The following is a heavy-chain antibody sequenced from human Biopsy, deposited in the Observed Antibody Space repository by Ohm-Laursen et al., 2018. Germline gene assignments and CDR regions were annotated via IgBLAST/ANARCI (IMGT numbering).Heavy chain of an antibody. CDR1: GYTFISFG. Sequence: GASVKVSCKASGYTFISFGITWVRQAPGQGLEWVGYIGGGNGDTKYAQKFQGRVTMTTDTSTSAAYMELRSLRSDDTAFYYCARGSPRRVSIFEASIYWFDTWGQGTLVTVSS. V-gene: IGHV1-18*01. CDR2: IGGGNGDT. J-gene: IGHJ5*02. CDR3: ARGSPRRVSIFEASIYWFDT. D-gene: IGHD6-6*01.